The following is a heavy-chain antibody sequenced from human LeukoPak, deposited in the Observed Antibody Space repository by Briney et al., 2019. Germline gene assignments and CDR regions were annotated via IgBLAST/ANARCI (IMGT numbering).Heavy chain of an antibody. CDR3: ARKIYRGLRAAAAGFLDS. CDR2: VNRSGNS. CDR1: GGSFSSYY. Sequence: SETLSLTCAVYGGSFSSYYWSWIRQPPGQGLEWIGEVNRSGNSNYNPSLKSRVTISVDTSKNQISLKLSSVTAADTAVYYCARKIYRGLRAAAAGFLDSWGQGTLVTVSS. D-gene: IGHD6-13*01. V-gene: IGHV4-34*01. J-gene: IGHJ4*02.